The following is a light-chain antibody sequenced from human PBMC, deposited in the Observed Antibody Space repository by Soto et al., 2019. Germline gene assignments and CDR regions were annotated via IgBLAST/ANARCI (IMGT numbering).Light chain of an antibody. V-gene: IGKV3-20*01. CDR2: GAS. CDR1: QSVSSSY. CDR3: QQYDSSPWT. J-gene: IGKJ1*01. Sequence: EIVLTQSPGTLSLSPGERATLSCRASQSVSSSYFAWYQQKPGQAPRLLIYGASSRATDIPDRFSGSGSGTDFTLTISRLEPEDFAVYYCQQYDSSPWTFCQGTKVEIK.